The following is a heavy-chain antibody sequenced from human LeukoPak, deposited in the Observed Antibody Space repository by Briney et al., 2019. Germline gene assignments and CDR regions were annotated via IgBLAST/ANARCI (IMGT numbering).Heavy chain of an antibody. CDR2: IYTSGGT. D-gene: IGHD6-6*01. J-gene: IGHJ6*03. CDR1: GGSISSYY. V-gene: IGHV4-4*09. Sequence: SETLSLTCTVSGGSISSYYWSWIRQPPGKGLEWIGYIYTSGGTNYNPSLKSRVTISVDTSKNQFSLKLSSVTAADTAVYYCARHLLEYSSSSWGYYYYYMDVWGKGTTVTVSS. CDR3: ARHLLEYSSSSWGYYYYYMDV.